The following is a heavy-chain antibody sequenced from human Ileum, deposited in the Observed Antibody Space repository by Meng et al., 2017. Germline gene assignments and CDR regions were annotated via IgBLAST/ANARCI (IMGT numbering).Heavy chain of an antibody. CDR2: IYSGGST. CDR3: VREQYESRGH. D-gene: IGHD3-22*01. CDR1: GFTLSNY. Sequence: GESLKISCAASGFTLSNYMSWVRQAPGKGLEWVSVIYSGGSTYYADSVKGRFTISRDNSRNTLYLQMNSLRADDTAVYYCVREQYESRGHWGQGTLVTVSS. V-gene: IGHV3-53*01. J-gene: IGHJ4*02.